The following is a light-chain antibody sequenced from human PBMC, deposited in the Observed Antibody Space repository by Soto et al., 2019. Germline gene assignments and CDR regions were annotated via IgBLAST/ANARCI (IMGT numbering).Light chain of an antibody. CDR1: QRISSD. J-gene: IGKJ1*01. Sequence: EIMMTQSPATLSVSPGERATLSGRASQRISSDLDWYQQKPGQDPTLLIYGASTRATGVPARVSGSGSETAFTLTRSSLQSEDFAVYYCQQYKKWPGTFGQGTKVEIK. CDR3: QQYKKWPGT. V-gene: IGKV3-15*01. CDR2: GAS.